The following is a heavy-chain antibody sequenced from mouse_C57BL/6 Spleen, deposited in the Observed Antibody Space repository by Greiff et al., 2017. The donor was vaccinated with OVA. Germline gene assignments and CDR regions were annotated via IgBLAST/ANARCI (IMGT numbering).Heavy chain of an antibody. CDR1: GYTFTSYW. D-gene: IGHD2-4*01. Sequence: VQLQQPGAELVKPGASVKLSCKASGYTFTSYWMQWVKQRPGQGLEWIGEIDPSDSYTNYNQKFKGKATLTVDTSSSTAYMQLSSLTSEDSAVYYCARRYDSYFDYWGQGTTLTVSS. CDR2: IDPSDSYT. V-gene: IGHV1-50*01. J-gene: IGHJ2*01. CDR3: ARRYDSYFDY.